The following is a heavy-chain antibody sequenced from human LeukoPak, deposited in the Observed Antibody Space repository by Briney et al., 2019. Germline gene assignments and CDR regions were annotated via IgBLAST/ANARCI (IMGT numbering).Heavy chain of an antibody. CDR1: GITSSDNF. CDR2: ISKSDGTT. V-gene: IGHV3-11*01. D-gene: IGHD6-25*01. CDR3: ASAVAAPDQDPPFDY. Sequence: GGSLRLSCAAPGITSSDNFMSWIRQAPGKGLEWISYISKSDGTTYYADTVKGRFTISRDSAKKSVYLYMNSLRAEDTAVYYCASAVAAPDQDPPFDYWGQGTLVTVSS. J-gene: IGHJ4*02.